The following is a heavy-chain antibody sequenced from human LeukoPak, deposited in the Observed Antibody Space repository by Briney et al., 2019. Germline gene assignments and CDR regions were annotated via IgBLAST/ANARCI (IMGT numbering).Heavy chain of an antibody. D-gene: IGHD3-22*01. CDR3: ATCYYDSSGLGY. CDR1: GYTFTSYD. Sequence: GASVKVSCRASGYTFTSYDINWVRQATGQGLEWMGWMNPNSGNTGYAQKFQGRVTITRNTSISTAYMELSSLRSEDTAVYYCATCYYDSSGLGYWGQGTLVTVSS. V-gene: IGHV1-8*03. J-gene: IGHJ4*02. CDR2: MNPNSGNT.